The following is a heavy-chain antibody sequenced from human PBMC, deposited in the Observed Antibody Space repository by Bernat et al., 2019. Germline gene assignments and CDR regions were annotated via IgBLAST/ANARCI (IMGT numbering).Heavy chain of an antibody. CDR2: IRNKANSYTT. V-gene: IGHV3-72*01. Sequence: EVQLVESGGGLVQPGGSLRLSCAASGFIFSDYYMDWVRQAPGKGLEWVGRIRNKANSYTTEYAASVKGRFTISRDDSKNSVYLQMNSLKTEDTAVYYCARGAYCGGDCYPWTPYYFDYWGQGTLVTVSS. CDR1: GFIFSDYY. D-gene: IGHD2-21*02. CDR3: ARGAYCGGDCYPWTPYYFDY. J-gene: IGHJ4*02.